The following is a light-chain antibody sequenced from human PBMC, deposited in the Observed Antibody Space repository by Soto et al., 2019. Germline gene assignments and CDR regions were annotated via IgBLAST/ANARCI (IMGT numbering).Light chain of an antibody. CDR1: QSVSSNY. J-gene: IGKJ4*01. CDR3: QQYGRSPLT. V-gene: IGKV3-20*01. CDR2: GAS. Sequence: EVVLTQSPGTLSLAPGERATLPCRASQSVSSNYLAWYQQKPGQPPRLLIYGASSRATGIPDRFSGSGSGTDFTLSISRLEPEDFAVYYCQQYGRSPLTFGGGTKVEIK.